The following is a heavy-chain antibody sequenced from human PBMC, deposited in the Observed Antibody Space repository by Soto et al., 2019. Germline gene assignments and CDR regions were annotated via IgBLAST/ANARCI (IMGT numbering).Heavy chain of an antibody. CDR3: AKSYTLTTSYYYYYGLDV. V-gene: IGHV3-23*01. Sequence: EVQLLQSGGGLVKPGGSLRLSCSASGFSFSNYAMSWVRQAPGKVLEWFSTISGSGSSRYTADSVRGRFIISRDNSRNTLSLHLNCLRAEDTAIDYCAKSYTLTTSYYYYYGLDVWGQGTTVAASS. J-gene: IGHJ6*02. CDR1: GFSFSNYA. CDR2: ISGSGSSR. D-gene: IGHD1-1*01.